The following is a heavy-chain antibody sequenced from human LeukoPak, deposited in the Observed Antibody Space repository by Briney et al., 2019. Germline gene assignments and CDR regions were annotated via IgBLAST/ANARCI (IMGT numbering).Heavy chain of an antibody. Sequence: GGSLRLSCAASAFSLNAYNMNWVRLAPGKGLEWVSSISYTGTYKYYADSVKGRFTISRDNAQNSLYLQMNSLRAEDTAIYYCVRDRGTYRPIDYWGQGTLVTVSS. CDR3: VRDRGTYRPIDY. CDR2: ISYTGTYK. V-gene: IGHV3-21*04. CDR1: AFSLNAYN. J-gene: IGHJ4*02. D-gene: IGHD1-26*01.